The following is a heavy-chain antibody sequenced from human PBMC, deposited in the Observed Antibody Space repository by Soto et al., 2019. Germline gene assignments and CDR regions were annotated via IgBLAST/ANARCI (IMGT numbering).Heavy chain of an antibody. Sequence: ASETLSLTCTVSGGSISSYYWSWIRQPPGKGLEWIGYIYYSGSTNYNPSLKSRVTISVDTSKNQFSLKLSSVTAADTAVYYCARDKYYDFWSGHMPAYGMDVWGQGTTVTVSS. D-gene: IGHD3-3*01. CDR1: GGSISSYY. J-gene: IGHJ6*02. CDR2: IYYSGST. CDR3: ARDKYYDFWSGHMPAYGMDV. V-gene: IGHV4-59*01.